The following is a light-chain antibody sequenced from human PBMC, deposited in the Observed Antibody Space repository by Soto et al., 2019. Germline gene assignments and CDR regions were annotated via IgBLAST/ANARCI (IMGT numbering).Light chain of an antibody. J-gene: IGLJ2*01. V-gene: IGLV1-40*01. CDR2: GNT. Sequence: QPVLTQPPSVSGAPGQRVTLSCTGSSSNIGAGYDVHWYQQLPGRAPKLLIYGNTNRPSGVPDRFSGSKSGTSASLAITGLQAENESDYYCLSLDSSLSVVVGGGTKLTVL. CDR1: SSNIGAGYD. CDR3: LSLDSSLSVV.